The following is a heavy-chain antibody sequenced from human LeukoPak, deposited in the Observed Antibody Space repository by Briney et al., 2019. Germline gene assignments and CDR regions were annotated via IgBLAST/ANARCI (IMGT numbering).Heavy chain of an antibody. V-gene: IGHV4-61*02. CDR1: GGSISSGSYY. Sequence: KTSETLSLTCTVSGGSISSGSYYWSWIRQPAGKGLEWIGRIYTSGSTTYNPSLKSRVTISVDTSKNQFSLRLSSVTVADTAVYYCARGSQYSSSFMIDPWGQGTLVTVSS. J-gene: IGHJ5*02. CDR2: IYTSGST. CDR3: ARGSQYSSSFMIDP. D-gene: IGHD6-13*01.